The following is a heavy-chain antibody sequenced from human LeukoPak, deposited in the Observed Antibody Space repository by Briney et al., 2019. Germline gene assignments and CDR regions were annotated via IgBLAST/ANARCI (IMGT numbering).Heavy chain of an antibody. Sequence: GGSLRLSCAASGFTVSSNYMNWVRQAPGKGLEWVAVIWYDGSNEYYADSVKGRFTISRDNSKNTLYLQMNSLRAEDTAVYYCARGVLRYFDWLSHNWFDPWGQGTLVTVSS. CDR3: ARGVLRYFDWLSHNWFDP. J-gene: IGHJ5*02. V-gene: IGHV3-33*08. CDR1: GFTVSSNY. D-gene: IGHD3-9*01. CDR2: IWYDGSNE.